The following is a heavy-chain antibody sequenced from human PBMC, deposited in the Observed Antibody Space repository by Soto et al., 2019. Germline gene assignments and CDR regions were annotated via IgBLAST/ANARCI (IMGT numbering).Heavy chain of an antibody. CDR3: AKDRGIAAAGTCSFDY. D-gene: IGHD6-13*01. CDR1: GFIVDDYA. V-gene: IGHV3-23*01. CDR2: ISASGDNK. Sequence: GGSLRLSCVGSGFIVDDYAMHWVRQAPGKGLEWVSGISASGDNKYYADSVKGRFTISRDNAKNTLYLQMNSLRAEDTAVYYCAKDRGIAAAGTCSFDYWGQGTLVTVSS. J-gene: IGHJ4*02.